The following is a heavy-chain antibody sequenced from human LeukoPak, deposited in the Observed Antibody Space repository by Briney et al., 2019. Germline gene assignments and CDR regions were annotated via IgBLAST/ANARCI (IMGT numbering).Heavy chain of an antibody. V-gene: IGHV3-48*01. Sequence: GGSLRLSCAASGFTFSNYNINWVRQAPGKGLEWISYISSSSSTIHYADSVKGRFTISRDDAKNSLYLRMSTLRAEDTAVYYCARSFATGWGPFDYWGQGTLVTVSS. J-gene: IGHJ4*02. CDR1: GFTFSNYN. CDR3: ARSFATGWGPFDY. D-gene: IGHD6-19*01. CDR2: ISSSSSTI.